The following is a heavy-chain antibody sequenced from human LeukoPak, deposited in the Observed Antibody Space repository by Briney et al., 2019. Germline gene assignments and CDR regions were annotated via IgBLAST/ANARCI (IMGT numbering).Heavy chain of an antibody. J-gene: IGHJ4*02. V-gene: IGHV3-11*03. CDR1: GFSFRDDY. D-gene: IGHD1-14*01. CDR2: ISISSTYT. Sequence: GGSLRLSCAASGFSFRDDYMSWIRQAPGKGLEWLSYISISSTYTKYADSVKGRFPISRDNAKSSLYLQMNSLREEDPAVYYCARQPRSQNFDAWGQGTLVTVSS. CDR3: ARQPRSQNFDA.